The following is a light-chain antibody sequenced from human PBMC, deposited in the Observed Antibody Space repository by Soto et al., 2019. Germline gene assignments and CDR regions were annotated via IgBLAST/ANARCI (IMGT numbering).Light chain of an antibody. CDR3: WSYTSTSMYV. CDR2: DVV. V-gene: IGLV2-14*03. CDR1: SSDVGCYNY. Sequence: QSVLTQPASVSVSPGQSITISCACSSSDVGCYNYVSWYQLHPGKAPRLIIFDVVNRPSGVSNRFSGSKPGNTAALTIFGLPDEDEDDYYCWSYTSTSMYVFGTGTKLTVL. J-gene: IGLJ1*01.